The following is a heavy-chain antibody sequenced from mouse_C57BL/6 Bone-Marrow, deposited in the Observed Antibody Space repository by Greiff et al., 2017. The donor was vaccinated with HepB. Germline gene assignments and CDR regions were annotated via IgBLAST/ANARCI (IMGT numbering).Heavy chain of an antibody. Sequence: VQLQQSGPELVKPGASVKISCKASGYTFTDYYMNWVKQSHGKSLEWIGDINPNNGGTSYNQKFKGKATLTVDKSSSTAYMELRSLTSEDSAVYYCAREGYDYEDYWGQGTTLTVSS. CDR3: AREGYDYEDY. J-gene: IGHJ2*01. V-gene: IGHV1-26*01. D-gene: IGHD2-4*01. CDR1: GYTFTDYY. CDR2: INPNNGGT.